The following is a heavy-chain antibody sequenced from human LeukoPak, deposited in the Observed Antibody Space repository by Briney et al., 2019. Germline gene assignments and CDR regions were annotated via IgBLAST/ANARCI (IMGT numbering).Heavy chain of an antibody. Sequence: SETLSLTCTVSGGSISSSSYYWGWIRQPPGKGLEWIGSIYYSGSTYYNPSLKSRVTISVDTSKNQSSLKLSSVTAADTAVYYCARGDYSYFDYWGQGTLVTVSS. CDR3: ARGDYSYFDY. J-gene: IGHJ4*02. CDR2: IYYSGST. V-gene: IGHV4-39*01. CDR1: GGSISSSSYY. D-gene: IGHD4-17*01.